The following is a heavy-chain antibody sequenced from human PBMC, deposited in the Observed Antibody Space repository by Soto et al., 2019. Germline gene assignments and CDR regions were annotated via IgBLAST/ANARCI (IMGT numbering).Heavy chain of an antibody. CDR2: ISGSGGST. Sequence: GGSLRLSCAPSGFTFSSYIMRSVRQAPEQGLEFVSAISGSGGSTYYADTVKGRFTITRDNSNNTLYMQMNSLRAEDTAVYYCAKDLFPVTFYYYYGMDVWGQGTTVTVS. CDR3: AKDLFPVTFYYYYGMDV. D-gene: IGHD4-17*01. J-gene: IGHJ6*02. CDR1: GFTFSSYI. V-gene: IGHV3-23*01.